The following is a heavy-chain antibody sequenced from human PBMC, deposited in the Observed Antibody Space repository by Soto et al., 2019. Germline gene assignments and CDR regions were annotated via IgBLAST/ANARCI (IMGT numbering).Heavy chain of an antibody. D-gene: IGHD3-16*01. Sequence: ASVKVSCKASGYTFTGYYMHWMRQAPGQGLEWMGWINPNSGGTNYAQKFQGRVTMTRDTSISTAYMELSRLRSDDTAVYYCAQHWGSSGAFDIWGQGTRVTVSS. J-gene: IGHJ3*02. CDR2: INPNSGGT. CDR3: AQHWGSSGAFDI. CDR1: GYTFTGYY. V-gene: IGHV1-2*02.